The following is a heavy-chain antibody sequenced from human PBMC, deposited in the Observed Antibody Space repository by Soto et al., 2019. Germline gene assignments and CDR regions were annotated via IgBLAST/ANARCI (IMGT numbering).Heavy chain of an antibody. D-gene: IGHD2-15*01. CDR2: ISSSGYI. CDR1: GFNFNSYT. V-gene: IGHV3-21*01. Sequence: RRLSCAASGFNFNSYTINWVRQAPGKRLEWLSSISSSGYIFSTDSVSGRFTISRDNAKNSVYLQINSLRAEDTAVYFCARDCSGGSCYPGMDVWGQGTTVPVSS. CDR3: ARDCSGGSCYPGMDV. J-gene: IGHJ6*02.